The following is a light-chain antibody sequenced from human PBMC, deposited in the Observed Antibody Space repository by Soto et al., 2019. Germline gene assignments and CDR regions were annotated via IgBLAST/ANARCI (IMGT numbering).Light chain of an antibody. CDR3: QQSYSTPRP. Sequence: DIQMTQSPSSLSASVGDRVTITCRASQSISSYLNWYQQKPGKAPKLLIYAASSLQSGVPSRFSGSGSGTDFTLTISSLQPEDFATYYCQQSYSTPRPVGQGTKVEIK. J-gene: IGKJ1*01. CDR2: AAS. V-gene: IGKV1-39*01. CDR1: QSISSY.